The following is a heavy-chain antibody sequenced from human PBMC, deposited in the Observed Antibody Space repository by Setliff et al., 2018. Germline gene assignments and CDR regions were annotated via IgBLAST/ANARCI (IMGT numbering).Heavy chain of an antibody. CDR2: ISSDSRTT. Sequence: PGGSLRLSCAASGITFRTYSLNWVRQAPGRGLEWISFISSDSRTTYYADSVKGRFTISRDNSKNTLYLQMNSLRAEDTAVYYCAKAARIAVADPFDYWGQGTLVTSPQ. CDR3: AKAARIAVADPFDY. V-gene: IGHV3-48*01. J-gene: IGHJ4*02. D-gene: IGHD6-19*01. CDR1: GITFRTYS.